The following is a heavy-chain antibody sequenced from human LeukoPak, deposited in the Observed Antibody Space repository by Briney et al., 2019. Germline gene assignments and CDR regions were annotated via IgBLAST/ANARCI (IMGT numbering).Heavy chain of an antibody. V-gene: IGHV3-30*01. Sequence: GRSLRLSCAASGFTFSSYAMHWVRQAPGKGLEWVAVISYDESNKYYADSVKGRFTISRDNSKNTLYLQMNSLRAEDTAVYYCARDFGSRGWLHLDYWGQGTLVTVSS. CDR1: GFTFSSYA. CDR3: ARDFGSRGWLHLDY. CDR2: ISYDESNK. D-gene: IGHD5-12*01. J-gene: IGHJ4*02.